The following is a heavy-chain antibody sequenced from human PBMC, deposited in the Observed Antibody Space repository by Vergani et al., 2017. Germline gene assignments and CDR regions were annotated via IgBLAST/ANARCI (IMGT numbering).Heavy chain of an antibody. J-gene: IGHJ1*01. V-gene: IGHV3-30*03. D-gene: IGHD1-1*01. Sequence: QVHLVESGGGVVQPGRSLRLSCVVSGFTSSYYGMHWVRQAPGKGLEWGAVISYDGTQKYYADSVKDPFIISRDKSKTTLYLPMNSLRTEDTAVYYCATKSCGTPGCQIGYFREWGQGTLVTVSS. CDR1: GFTSSYYG. CDR3: ATKSCGTPGCQIGYFRE. CDR2: ISYDGTQK.